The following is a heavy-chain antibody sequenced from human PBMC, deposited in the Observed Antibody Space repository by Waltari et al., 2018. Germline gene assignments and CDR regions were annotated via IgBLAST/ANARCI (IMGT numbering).Heavy chain of an antibody. CDR3: ARDYQYGSGSYPDY. D-gene: IGHD3-10*01. Sequence: QVQLQESGPGLVKPSQTLSLTCTVSGGSIRSGSYYWSWLRQPAGKGLEWIGRIYTSGSTNYNPSLKSRVTISVDTSKNQFSLKLSSVTAADTAVYYCARDYQYGSGSYPDYWGQGTLVTVSS. CDR2: IYTSGST. V-gene: IGHV4-61*02. CDR1: GGSIRSGSYY. J-gene: IGHJ4*02.